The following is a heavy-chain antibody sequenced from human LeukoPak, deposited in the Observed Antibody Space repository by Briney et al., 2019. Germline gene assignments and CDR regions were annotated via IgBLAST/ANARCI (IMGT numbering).Heavy chain of an antibody. V-gene: IGHV3-74*01. Sequence: GGSLRLSCAASGFTFSSYWMHWVRQAPGKGLVWVSRISSDGSTTRYADSVKGRFTISRDNAKNTLSLQMNSLRAEDTAVYYCARDNNWNYPDYWGQGTLVTVSS. D-gene: IGHD1-7*01. CDR2: ISSDGSTT. J-gene: IGHJ4*02. CDR3: ARDNNWNYPDY. CDR1: GFTFSSYW.